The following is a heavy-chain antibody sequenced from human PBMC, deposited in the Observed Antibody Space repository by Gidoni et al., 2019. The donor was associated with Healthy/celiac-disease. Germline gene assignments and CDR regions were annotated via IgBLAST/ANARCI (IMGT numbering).Heavy chain of an antibody. CDR2: INHSGST. CDR1: GVSFRGYY. D-gene: IGHD6-6*01. CDR3: ARGREIAARLNWFDP. V-gene: IGHV4-34*01. J-gene: IGHJ5*02. Sequence: QVQLQQWGAGLLKPSETLSLTCAVYGVSFRGYYCSWIRQPPGKGLEWIGEINHSGSTNYNPSLKSRVTISVDTSKNQFSLKLSSVTAADTAVYYCARGREIAARLNWFDPWGQGTLVTVSS.